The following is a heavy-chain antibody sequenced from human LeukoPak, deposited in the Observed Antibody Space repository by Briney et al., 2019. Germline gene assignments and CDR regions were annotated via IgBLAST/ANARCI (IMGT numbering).Heavy chain of an antibody. CDR2: IGSSGLVT. CDR1: GFTFSSYA. Sequence: PGRSLRLSCAASGFTFSSYAMNWVRQAPGKGLEWVSVIGSSGLVTYYADSVKGRFAISRDNSKSTLYLQMNSLRAEDTAVYYCANVGGGSSRDLDYWGQGTLVTVSS. V-gene: IGHV3-23*01. CDR3: ANVGGGSSRDLDY. J-gene: IGHJ4*02. D-gene: IGHD6-13*01.